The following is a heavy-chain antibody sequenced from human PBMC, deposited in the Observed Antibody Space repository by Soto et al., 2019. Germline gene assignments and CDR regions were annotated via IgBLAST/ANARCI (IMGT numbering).Heavy chain of an antibody. CDR1: GASITGSSY. CDR3: ARGMTPPGAPAWYYFDS. Sequence: QVQLQESGPGLMKPSETLSLTCTVSGASITGSSYWSWIRQPAGKGLEWIGRFSLSGTTSYNPSLRSRVTMSADVSKNQFSLRLTPVTAADTALYYCARGMTPPGAPAWYYFDSWGQGTLVTVSS. J-gene: IGHJ4*02. V-gene: IGHV4-4*07. D-gene: IGHD2-8*02. CDR2: FSLSGTT.